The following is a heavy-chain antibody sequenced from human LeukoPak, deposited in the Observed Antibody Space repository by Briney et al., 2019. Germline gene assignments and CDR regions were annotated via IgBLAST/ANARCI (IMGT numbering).Heavy chain of an antibody. J-gene: IGHJ5*02. V-gene: IGHV4-39*01. CDR1: GGSISSSSYY. Sequence: SETLSLTCTVSGGSISSSSYYWGWIRQPPGKGLEWIGSIYYSGSTYYNPSLKSRVTISVDTSKNQFSLKLSSVTAADTAVYYCARHSTLWFGELLNWFDPWGQETLVTVSS. CDR3: ARHSTLWFGELLNWFDP. D-gene: IGHD3-10*01. CDR2: IYYSGST.